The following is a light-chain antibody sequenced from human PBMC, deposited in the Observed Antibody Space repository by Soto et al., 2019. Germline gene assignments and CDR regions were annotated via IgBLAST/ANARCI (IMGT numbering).Light chain of an antibody. CDR1: QSVSSSY. Sequence: EIVLTQSPGTLSLSPGERATLSCRTSQSVSSSYLAWYQQKPGQAPRLLIYGASSRATGIPDRFSGSGSETDFTLTISRLEPEDIAVYDCQQYGSSPWTFGQGTKVEIK. CDR2: GAS. J-gene: IGKJ1*01. CDR3: QQYGSSPWT. V-gene: IGKV3-20*01.